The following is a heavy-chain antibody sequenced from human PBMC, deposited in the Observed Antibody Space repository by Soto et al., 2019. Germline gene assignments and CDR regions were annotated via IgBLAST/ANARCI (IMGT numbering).Heavy chain of an antibody. CDR2: IIPIFGTA. Sequence: QVQLVQSGAEVKKPGSSVKVSCKASGGTFSSYAISWVRQAPGQGLEWMGGIIPIFGTANYAQKFQVRVTITADESTSTAYMELSSLRSEDTAVYYCARESTYSSSSSAYYFDYWGQGTLVTVSS. J-gene: IGHJ4*02. CDR3: ARESTYSSSSSAYYFDY. CDR1: GGTFSSYA. V-gene: IGHV1-69*01. D-gene: IGHD6-13*01.